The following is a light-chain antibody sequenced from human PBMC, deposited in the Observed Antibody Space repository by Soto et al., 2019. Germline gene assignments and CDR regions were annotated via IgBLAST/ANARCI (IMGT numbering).Light chain of an antibody. CDR3: QQLNSYPLT. Sequence: IQLTQSPASLSASVGYRVTITCRASQGISSYLTWYQQKPGKAPKLLIYAASTLHSGVPSKFSGSGSGTDFTLTISSLQPEDFATYYCQQLNSYPLTFGGGTKVDI. CDR2: AAS. CDR1: QGISSY. J-gene: IGKJ4*01. V-gene: IGKV1-9*01.